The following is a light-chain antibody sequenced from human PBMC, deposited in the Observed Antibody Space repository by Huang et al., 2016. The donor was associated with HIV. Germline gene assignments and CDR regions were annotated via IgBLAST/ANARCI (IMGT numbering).Light chain of an antibody. CDR3: QQYNKWPPEYT. CDR1: QSVNTN. CDR2: AAS. Sequence: VMMSQSPATLAASPGERVTLSCGASQSVNTNLAWEQQKPGQPPRLLIYAASTRATGVPARFAGRGSGTEVTLTIDSLQSDDFAVYYCQQYNKWPPEYTFGQGTRLEIK. J-gene: IGKJ2*01. V-gene: IGKV3-15*01.